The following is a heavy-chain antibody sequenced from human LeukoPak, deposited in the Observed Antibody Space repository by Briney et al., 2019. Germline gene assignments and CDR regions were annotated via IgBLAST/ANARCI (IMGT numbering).Heavy chain of an antibody. CDR3: AKESGKFDY. CDR2: ISGDGVST. Sequence: GGSLRLSCVAAGLPIADFAMHWVRQAPGKGLEWVSLISGDGVSTFYADSVKGRFSISRDNSKNSLYLEMNSLRTEDAAMYYCAKESGKFDYWGQGTLVAVSS. CDR1: GLPIADFA. J-gene: IGHJ4*02. V-gene: IGHV3-43*02.